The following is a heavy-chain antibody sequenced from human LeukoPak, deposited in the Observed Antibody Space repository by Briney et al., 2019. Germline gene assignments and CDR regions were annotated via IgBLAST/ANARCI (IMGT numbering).Heavy chain of an antibody. CDR2: IYYSGST. D-gene: IGHD3-16*01. CDR1: GGSISSSSYY. J-gene: IGHJ5*02. V-gene: IGHV4-39*01. Sequence: SETLSLTCTVSGGSISSSSYYWGWIRQPPGKGLEWIGSIYYSGSTYYNPSLKSRVTISVDTSKNQFSLKLSSVTAADTAVYYCAGTMITFGGVPRWFDPWGQGTLVTVSS. CDR3: AGTMITFGGVPRWFDP.